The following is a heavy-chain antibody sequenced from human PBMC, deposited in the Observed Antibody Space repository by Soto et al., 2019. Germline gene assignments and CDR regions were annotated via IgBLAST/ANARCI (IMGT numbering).Heavy chain of an antibody. CDR2: IYTSGSS. D-gene: IGHD3-16*01. Sequence: QVQLQESGPGQVKPSETLSLTCTVSGDSIRNYFWSWIRPPAGKGLEWIGRIYTSGSSNYNPSLKSRRTMSVDTSKNQVSLNLRSVTAADTAVYYCARDPGTSMIENYYNGMDVWGRGTTVIVSS. CDR1: GDSIRNYF. CDR3: ARDPGTSMIENYYNGMDV. J-gene: IGHJ6*02. V-gene: IGHV4-4*07.